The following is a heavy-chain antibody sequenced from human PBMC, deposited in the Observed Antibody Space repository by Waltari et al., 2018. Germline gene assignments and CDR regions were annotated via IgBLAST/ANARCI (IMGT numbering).Heavy chain of an antibody. CDR1: GYSFTSYW. CDR2: IYPGDSDT. V-gene: IGHV5-51*01. CDR3: ARAPHGITMIRGGDAFDI. J-gene: IGHJ3*02. Sequence: EVQLVQSGAEVKKPGESLKISCKGSGYSFTSYWIGWVRQMPGKGLEWMGIIYPGDSDTRYSPSFQGQVTISADKSISTAYLQWSSLKASDTAMYYCARAPHGITMIRGGDAFDIWGQGTMVTVSS. D-gene: IGHD3-10*01.